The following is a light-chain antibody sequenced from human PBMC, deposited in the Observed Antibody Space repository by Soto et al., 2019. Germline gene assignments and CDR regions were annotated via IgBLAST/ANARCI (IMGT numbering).Light chain of an antibody. CDR1: QSTSSY. Sequence: DIKMTQSPSSLSASLGDRVTITCRASQSTSSYLNWYQQKPGKAPKLLIYAASSLQRGVPSRFSGSGSGTDFTLTISSLQPEDFATYYCHQSYSTPLTFGGGTKVEIK. CDR2: AAS. CDR3: HQSYSTPLT. V-gene: IGKV1-39*01. J-gene: IGKJ4*01.